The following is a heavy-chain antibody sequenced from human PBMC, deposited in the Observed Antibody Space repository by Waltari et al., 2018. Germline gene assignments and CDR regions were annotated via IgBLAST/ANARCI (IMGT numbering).Heavy chain of an antibody. D-gene: IGHD4-17*01. V-gene: IGHV4-59*02. Sequence: QVQLQESGPGLVKPSETLSLTCTVSGGSVRSSSWSRMRQPPGKGLEWIGYIYYSGITSYNPSLKSRVTISLDTSKNQFSLKLSSVTAADTAVYYCARSYGDGNYYYFDYWGQGTLVTVSS. J-gene: IGHJ4*02. CDR2: IYYSGIT. CDR3: ARSYGDGNYYYFDY. CDR1: GGSVRSSS.